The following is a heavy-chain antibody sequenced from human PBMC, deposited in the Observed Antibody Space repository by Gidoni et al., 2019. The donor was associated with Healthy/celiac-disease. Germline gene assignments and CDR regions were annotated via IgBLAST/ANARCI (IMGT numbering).Heavy chain of an antibody. V-gene: IGHV4-4*02. D-gene: IGHD4-17*01. CDR2: SYHSGST. CDR1: GGPISSSNW. Sequence: QVQLQESGPGLVKPSGTLSLTCAVSGGPISSSNWWSWVRQPPGKGLEWIWESYHSGSTNYNPSLKSRVTISVDKSKNQFSLKLSSVTAADTAVYYCARMPLETVTTLEGDFDYWGQGTLVTVSS. CDR3: ARMPLETVTTLEGDFDY. J-gene: IGHJ4*02.